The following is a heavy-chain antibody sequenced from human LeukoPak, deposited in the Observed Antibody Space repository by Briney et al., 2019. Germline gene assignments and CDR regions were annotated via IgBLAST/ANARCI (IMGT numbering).Heavy chain of an antibody. J-gene: IGHJ4*02. V-gene: IGHV1-46*01. D-gene: IGHD2-21*02. CDR1: GYTFTSYY. Sequence: VASVKVSCKASGYTFTSYYIHWVRQAPGEGLEWMGIINPSGGSTSYAQKFQGRVTMTRDMSTSTVYMELSSLRSEDTAVYYCARDHYHKIHSVMVTAPDYWGQGTLVIVSS. CDR3: ARDHYHKIHSVMVTAPDY. CDR2: INPSGGST.